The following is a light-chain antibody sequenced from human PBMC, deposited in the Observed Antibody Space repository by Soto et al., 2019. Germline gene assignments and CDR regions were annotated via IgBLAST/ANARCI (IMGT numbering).Light chain of an antibody. J-gene: IGKJ2*01. Sequence: DIQVTQSPSFLSASVGDRVTITCRASQAISNYLAWYQQIPGRAPKLLIYPASTLHSGVPSRFSGSGSGTEFTLTISSLQPEDFATYYCQQFNNYPRTFGQGTKLEIK. V-gene: IGKV1-9*01. CDR2: PAS. CDR3: QQFNNYPRT. CDR1: QAISNY.